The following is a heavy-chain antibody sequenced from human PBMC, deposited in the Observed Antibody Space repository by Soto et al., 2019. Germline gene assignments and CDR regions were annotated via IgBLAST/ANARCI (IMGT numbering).Heavy chain of an antibody. Sequence: EVHLVESGGGLVKPGGSLRLSCAASGFTFNNAWMNWVRQAPGKGLEWVGRIKSKTDGGTPDYAAPVKGRFTISRDDSKDTLYLQMNSMKAEDTAVYFCTTDAPRSSSYWGQGTLVTVSS. CDR3: TTDAPRSSSY. D-gene: IGHD6-6*01. CDR1: GFTFNNAW. CDR2: IKSKTDGGTP. J-gene: IGHJ4*02. V-gene: IGHV3-15*07.